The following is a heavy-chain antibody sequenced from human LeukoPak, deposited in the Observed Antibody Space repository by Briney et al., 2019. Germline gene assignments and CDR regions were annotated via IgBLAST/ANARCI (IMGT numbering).Heavy chain of an antibody. D-gene: IGHD3-10*01. Sequence: GGSLRLSCAASGFIFSSYSMNWVRQAPGKGLEWVSYISGSSSAIVYADSVKGRFTISRDNAKNSLYLQMNSLRAEDTAVYYCARDGKSGWFGELLGWFDPWGQGTLVTVSS. CDR1: GFIFSSYS. J-gene: IGHJ5*02. CDR2: ISGSSSAI. V-gene: IGHV3-48*01. CDR3: ARDGKSGWFGELLGWFDP.